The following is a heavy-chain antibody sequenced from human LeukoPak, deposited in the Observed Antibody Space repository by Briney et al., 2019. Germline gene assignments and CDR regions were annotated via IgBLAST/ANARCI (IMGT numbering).Heavy chain of an antibody. D-gene: IGHD3-10*02. J-gene: IGHJ4*02. Sequence: PGGSLRLSCATSGFTFTTYWMSWVRQAPGKGLEWVANINQGGSGRYYVDSVKGRFTISRDNARNSLYLQMDSLRAEDTGVYYCARDHYVPHYWGQGTLVTVSS. CDR1: GFTFTTYW. CDR3: ARDHYVPHY. CDR2: INQGGSGR. V-gene: IGHV3-7*01.